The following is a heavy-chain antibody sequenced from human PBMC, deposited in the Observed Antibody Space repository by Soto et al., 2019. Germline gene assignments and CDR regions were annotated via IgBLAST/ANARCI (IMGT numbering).Heavy chain of an antibody. CDR2: IYYSGST. Sequence: PSETLSLTCTVSGGSISSGGYYWSWIRQHPGKGLEWIGYIYYSGSTYYNPSLKSRVTISVDTSKNQFSLKLSSVTAADTAVYYCARDGGFPYSGSHYGMDVWGQGTTVTVSS. D-gene: IGHD3-16*01. CDR3: ARDGGFPYSGSHYGMDV. CDR1: GGSISSGGYY. J-gene: IGHJ6*02. V-gene: IGHV4-31*03.